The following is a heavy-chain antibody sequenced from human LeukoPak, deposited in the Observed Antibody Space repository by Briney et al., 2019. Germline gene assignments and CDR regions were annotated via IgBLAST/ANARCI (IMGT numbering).Heavy chain of an antibody. Sequence: ASVKVSCKASGYTFTSYYMHWVRQAPGQGLEWMGIINPSGGSTSYAQKFRGRVTMTRDTSTSTVYMELSSLRSEDTAVYYCARDVDYDSSGYGAFDIWGQGTMVTVSS. CDR3: ARDVDYDSSGYGAFDI. J-gene: IGHJ3*02. V-gene: IGHV1-46*01. CDR1: GYTFTSYY. D-gene: IGHD3-22*01. CDR2: INPSGGST.